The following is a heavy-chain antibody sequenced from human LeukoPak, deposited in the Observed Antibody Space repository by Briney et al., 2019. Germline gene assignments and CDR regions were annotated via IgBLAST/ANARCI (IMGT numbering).Heavy chain of an antibody. CDR2: ISYDGSNK. Sequence: QTGGSLTLSCAASGFTFSSYGMHWVRQAPGKGLEWVAVISYDGSNKYYADSVKGRFTISRDNSKNTLYLQMNSLRAEDTAVYYCAGSIILSNWFDPWGQGTLVTVSS. CDR1: GFTFSSYG. J-gene: IGHJ5*02. D-gene: IGHD5-12*01. CDR3: AGSIILSNWFDP. V-gene: IGHV3-30*03.